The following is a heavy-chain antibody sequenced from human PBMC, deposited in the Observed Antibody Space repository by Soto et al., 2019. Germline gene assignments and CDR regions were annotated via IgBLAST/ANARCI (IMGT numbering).Heavy chain of an antibody. V-gene: IGHV1-18*01. CDR1: GYTFSSYG. D-gene: IGHD1-26*01. Sequence: ASVKVSCKASGYTFSSYGISWVRQAPGQGLEWMGWISAYNGNTNYAQKVQGRVTMTTDTSTSTAYMELRSLRSDDTAVYYCARDPSIVGASALDYWGQGTLVTV. CDR2: ISAYNGNT. J-gene: IGHJ4*02. CDR3: ARDPSIVGASALDY.